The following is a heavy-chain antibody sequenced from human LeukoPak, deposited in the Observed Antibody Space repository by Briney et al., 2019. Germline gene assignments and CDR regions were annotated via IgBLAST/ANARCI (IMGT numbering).Heavy chain of an antibody. CDR2: IYYSGST. V-gene: IGHV4-39*07. J-gene: IGHJ4*02. Sequence: PSETLSLTCTVSGGSISSSSYYWGWIRQPPGKGLEWIGSIYYSGSTYHNPSLKSRVTISVDTSKNQFSLKLSSVTAADTAVYYCARGRTTGYFDYWGQGTLVTVSS. CDR3: ARGRTTGYFDY. D-gene: IGHD4-17*01. CDR1: GGSISSSSYY.